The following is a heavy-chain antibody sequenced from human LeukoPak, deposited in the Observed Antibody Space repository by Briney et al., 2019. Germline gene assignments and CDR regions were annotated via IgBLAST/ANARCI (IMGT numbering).Heavy chain of an antibody. CDR3: ARGGAARPDY. CDR2: ISASSSSI. J-gene: IGHJ4*02. Sequence: GGSLRLSCAASGFTFSNYGMDWAPQAPGKGREWVSYISASSSSIYYADSVKGRFTISRDNAKNSLFLQMNSLRAEDTAVYYCARGGAARPDYWGQGSLVTVSS. D-gene: IGHD6-6*01. V-gene: IGHV3-48*04. CDR1: GFTFSNYG.